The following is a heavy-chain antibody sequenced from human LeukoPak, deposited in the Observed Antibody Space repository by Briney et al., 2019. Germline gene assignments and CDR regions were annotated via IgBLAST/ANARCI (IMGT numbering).Heavy chain of an antibody. CDR2: IYPGDSDT. D-gene: IGHD6-13*01. Sequence: GESLKISCKGSGYSFANYWIGWVCQMPGKGLEWMGNIYPGDSDTRYSPSFKGQVTISADKSISTAYLQWSSLKASDTAMYYCARREAAAGTWWFDPWGQGTLVTVSS. V-gene: IGHV5-51*01. J-gene: IGHJ5*02. CDR1: GYSFANYW. CDR3: ARREAAAGTWWFDP.